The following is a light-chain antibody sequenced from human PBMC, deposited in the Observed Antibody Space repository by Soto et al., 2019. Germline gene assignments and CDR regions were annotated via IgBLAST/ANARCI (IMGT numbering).Light chain of an antibody. V-gene: IGLV1-40*01. J-gene: IGLJ1*01. CDR1: SSNIGAGYD. Sequence: QSVLTQPPSVSGAPGQRVTISCTGSSSNIGAGYDVHWYQQLPGTAPKLLIYGNSNRPSGVPDRFSGSKSGTSASLAITGLQTEDVADYSCQSYDSSLSRYVFGTGTKLTVL. CDR3: QSYDSSLSRYV. CDR2: GNS.